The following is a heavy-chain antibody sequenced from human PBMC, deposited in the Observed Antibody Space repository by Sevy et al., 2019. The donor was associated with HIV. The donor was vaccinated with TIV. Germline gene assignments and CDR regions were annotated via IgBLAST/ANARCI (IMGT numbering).Heavy chain of an antibody. CDR1: GFTFSSYA. CDR3: ASWRTDYGDEGV. Sequence: GGSLRLSCAASGFTFSSYAMHWVRQAPGKGLEWVAVISYDGSNKYYADSVKGRFTISRDNSKNTLYLQMNSLRAEDTAVYYYASWRTDYGDEGVWGQGTLVTVSS. D-gene: IGHD4-17*01. J-gene: IGHJ4*02. CDR2: ISYDGSNK. V-gene: IGHV3-30-3*01.